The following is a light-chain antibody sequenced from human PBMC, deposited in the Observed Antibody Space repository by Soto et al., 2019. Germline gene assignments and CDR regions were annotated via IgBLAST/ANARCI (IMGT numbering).Light chain of an antibody. CDR3: HQYGSSPRT. J-gene: IGKJ1*01. V-gene: IGKV3-20*01. CDR2: GAS. CDR1: LSVTSNY. Sequence: EIVLTQSPGTLSLSPGERATLSCRASLSVTSNYLAWYQQRPGQAPRLLISGASSRATGIPDRFSGSGSGTDFTLTISRLEPEDFAVYYCHQYGSSPRTFGQGTKVEVK.